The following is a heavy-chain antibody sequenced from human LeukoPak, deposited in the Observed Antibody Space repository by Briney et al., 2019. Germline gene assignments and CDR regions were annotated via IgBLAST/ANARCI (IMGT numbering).Heavy chain of an antibody. V-gene: IGHV4-4*02. J-gene: IGHJ5*02. CDR2: IYHSGST. D-gene: IGHD6-19*01. CDR3: ARHVRKRGIAVAGTPGWFDP. CDR1: GGSISSSNW. Sequence: SETLSLTCAVSGGSISSSNWWSGVRPPPGKGVEWIGEIYHSGSTNYNPSLKSRVTISVDKSKNQFSLKLSSVTAADTAVYYCARHVRKRGIAVAGTPGWFDPWGQGTLVTVSS.